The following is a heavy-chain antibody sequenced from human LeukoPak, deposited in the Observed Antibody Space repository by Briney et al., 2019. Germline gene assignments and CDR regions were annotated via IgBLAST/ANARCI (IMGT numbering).Heavy chain of an antibody. CDR3: ATLITMIH. D-gene: IGHD3-22*01. CDR2: FSGNGGST. V-gene: IGHV3-23*01. CDR1: VFTFNTWA. J-gene: IGHJ4*02. Sequence: PGGSLRLSCAASVFTFNTWAMSWVPEAPGKRLEWVSAFSGNGGSTYYADSVKGRYTISRDNSKNMLYLQMNSLRAEDTAVYYCATLITMIHWGQGTLVTVSS.